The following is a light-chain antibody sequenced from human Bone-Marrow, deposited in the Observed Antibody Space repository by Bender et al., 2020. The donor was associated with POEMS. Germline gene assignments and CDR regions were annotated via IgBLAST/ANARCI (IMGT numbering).Light chain of an antibody. CDR1: ALPKQF. V-gene: IGLV3-25*02. Sequence: SYELTQPPSVSVSPGQTARITCPGDALPKQFSYWYQQKPGQAPGVVIYTDSARPSGIPERFSGSSSGTTVTLTISGVQAEDEADYYCQSADSSGTYVVFGGGTKLTVL. CDR3: QSADSSGTYVV. CDR2: TDS. J-gene: IGLJ2*01.